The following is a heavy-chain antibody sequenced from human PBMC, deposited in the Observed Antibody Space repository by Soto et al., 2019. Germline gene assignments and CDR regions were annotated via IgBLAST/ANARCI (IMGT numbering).Heavy chain of an antibody. D-gene: IGHD6-6*01. J-gene: IGHJ4*02. V-gene: IGHV2-5*01. CDR2: IYWNDDK. CDR1: GFSLSTSGVG. CDR3: AHAEYSRLSYYFDY. Sequence: QITLKESGPTLVKPTQTLTLTCTFSGFSLSTSGVGVTWIRQPPGKALEWLALIYWNDDKRYSPSLKSRLTITKDTSKNQGVLAMTNMDPVDTATYYCAHAEYSRLSYYFDYWGQGTLVTVSS.